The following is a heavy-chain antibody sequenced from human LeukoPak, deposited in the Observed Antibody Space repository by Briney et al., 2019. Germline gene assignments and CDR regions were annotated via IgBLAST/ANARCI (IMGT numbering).Heavy chain of an antibody. CDR1: GFTFSSYA. D-gene: IGHD2-15*01. CDR2: ISYDGSNK. CDR3: ARELGYCSGGSCYKWDYFDY. V-gene: IGHV3-30-3*01. Sequence: GGSLRLSCAASGFTFSSYAMHWVRQAPGKGLEWVAVISYDGSNKYYADSVKGRFTISRDNSKNTLYLQMNSLRAEDTAVYYCARELGYCSGGSCYKWDYFDYWGQGTLATVSS. J-gene: IGHJ4*02.